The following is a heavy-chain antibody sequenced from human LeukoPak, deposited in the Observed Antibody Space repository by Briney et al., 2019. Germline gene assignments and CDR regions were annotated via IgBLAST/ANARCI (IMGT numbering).Heavy chain of an antibody. CDR3: ARANFRYCSSTSCSSAYPQRNWFDP. D-gene: IGHD2-2*01. J-gene: IGHJ5*02. V-gene: IGHV4-38-2*02. CDR1: GYSISSGYY. CDR2: IYHSGST. Sequence: SETLSLTCTVSGYSISSGYYWGWIRQPPGKGLEWIGSIYHSGSTYYNPSLKSRVTISVDTSKNQFSLKLSSVTAADTAVYYCARANFRYCSSTSCSSAYPQRNWFDPWGQGTLVTVSS.